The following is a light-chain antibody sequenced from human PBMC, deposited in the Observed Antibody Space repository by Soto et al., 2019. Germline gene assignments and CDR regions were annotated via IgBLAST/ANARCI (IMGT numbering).Light chain of an antibody. V-gene: IGKV1-5*03. CDR1: QSISTW. Sequence: DIQMTQSPSTLSASVGDRITITCRASQSISTWLAWYQQKPGKAPKLLIYKASSLQSGVPSRFSGSGSGTEFTLTISRLQPDDFATSYCQHYNTYSRSFGQGTKVEIK. CDR3: QHYNTYSRS. CDR2: KAS. J-gene: IGKJ1*01.